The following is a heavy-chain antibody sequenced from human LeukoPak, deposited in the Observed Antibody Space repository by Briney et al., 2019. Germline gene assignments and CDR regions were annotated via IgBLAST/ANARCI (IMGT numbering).Heavy chain of an antibody. Sequence: SETLSRTCNVSGGSIRSYYWSWIRQPPGKGLEWIGFISYSGYTNYNPSLKSRVTISVDTSKNQFSLKLSSVTAADTAVYHCAREVPDSIGYYFDYWGQGTLVTVSS. J-gene: IGHJ4*02. V-gene: IGHV4-59*01. CDR2: ISYSGYT. CDR1: GGSIRSYY. CDR3: AREVPDSIGYYFDY. D-gene: IGHD3-22*01.